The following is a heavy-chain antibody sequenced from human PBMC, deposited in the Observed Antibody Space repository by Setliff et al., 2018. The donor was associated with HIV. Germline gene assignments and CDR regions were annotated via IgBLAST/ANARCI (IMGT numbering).Heavy chain of an antibody. CDR3: AREDQLLSGHYYYNGMDV. Sequence: PGGSLRLSCAASGFTFSSYSMNWVRQAPGKGLEWVSSISSSSSYIYYADSVKGRFTISRDNAKNSLYLQMNSLRAEDTAVYYCAREDQLLSGHYYYNGMDVWGQGTTVTVSS. CDR1: GFTFSSYS. J-gene: IGHJ6*02. D-gene: IGHD2-2*01. CDR2: ISSSSSYI. V-gene: IGHV3-21*01.